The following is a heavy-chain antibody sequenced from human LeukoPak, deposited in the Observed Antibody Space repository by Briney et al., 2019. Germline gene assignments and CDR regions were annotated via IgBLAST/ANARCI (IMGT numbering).Heavy chain of an antibody. CDR3: ARDRVGSGRSIYWFDP. D-gene: IGHD2-15*01. CDR1: GFTFSDYT. J-gene: IGHJ5*02. Sequence: GGSLRLSCAASGFTFSDYTMNWVRQAPGKGLEWVSSISFSGTYIYYADSVKGRFTISRDNAKNSLFLQMNRLRAEDTAVYFCARDRVGSGRSIYWFDPWGQGTLVTVSS. CDR2: ISFSGTYI. V-gene: IGHV3-21*01.